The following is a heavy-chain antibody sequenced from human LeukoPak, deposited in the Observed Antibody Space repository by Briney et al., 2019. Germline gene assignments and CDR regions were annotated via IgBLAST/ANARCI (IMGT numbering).Heavy chain of an antibody. CDR3: ARGSSGWYGYYFDY. CDR2: IYYSGST. D-gene: IGHD6-19*01. Sequence: SETLSLTCTVSGGSISSYYWNWIRQPPGKGLEYIGYIYYSGSTNYNPSLKSRITISVDTSKNQFSLKLNSVAAADTAVYYCARGSSGWYGYYFDYWGQGTLVTVSS. CDR1: GGSISSYY. J-gene: IGHJ4*02. V-gene: IGHV4-59*01.